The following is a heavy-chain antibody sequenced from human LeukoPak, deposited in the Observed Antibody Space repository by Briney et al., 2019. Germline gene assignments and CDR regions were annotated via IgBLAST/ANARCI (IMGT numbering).Heavy chain of an antibody. D-gene: IGHD3-22*01. CDR1: GYTLTELS. Sequence: GASVKVSCKVSGYTLTELSMHWVRQAPGKGLEWMGGFDPEDGETIYAQKFQGRVTMTEDTSTDTAYMELSSLRSEDTAVYYCATELYYYDSSGWFDYWGQGTLVTVSS. CDR3: ATELYYYDSSGWFDY. J-gene: IGHJ4*02. CDR2: FDPEDGET. V-gene: IGHV1-24*01.